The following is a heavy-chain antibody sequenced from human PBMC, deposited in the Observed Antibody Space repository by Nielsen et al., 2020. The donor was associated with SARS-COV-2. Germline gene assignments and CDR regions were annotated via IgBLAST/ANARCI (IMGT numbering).Heavy chain of an antibody. CDR1: GFTFSSYW. V-gene: IGHV3-74*01. Sequence: GGSLRLSCAASGFTFSSYWMHWVRQAPGKGLVWVSRINSDGSSTSYADSVKGRFTISRDNAKNTLYLQMNSLRAEDTAVYYCAKDRGGVLMVYAIENDYWGQGTLVTVSS. CDR2: INSDGSST. J-gene: IGHJ4*02. CDR3: AKDRGGVLMVYAIENDY. D-gene: IGHD2-8*01.